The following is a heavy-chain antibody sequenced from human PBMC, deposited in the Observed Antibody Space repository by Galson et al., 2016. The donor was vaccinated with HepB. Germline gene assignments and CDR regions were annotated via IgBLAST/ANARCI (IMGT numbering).Heavy chain of an antibody. V-gene: IGHV3-30*18. CDR3: AKDRFIVGASLFDY. Sequence: SLRLSCAASGFTFSNYGIHWVRQAPGKGLEWVAVISYDGSNKYYADSVKGRFTISRDNSKNTLYLQLNSLRDEDTAVYYCAKDRFIVGASLFDYWGQGTLVTVSS. D-gene: IGHD1-26*01. CDR1: GFTFSNYG. CDR2: ISYDGSNK. J-gene: IGHJ4*02.